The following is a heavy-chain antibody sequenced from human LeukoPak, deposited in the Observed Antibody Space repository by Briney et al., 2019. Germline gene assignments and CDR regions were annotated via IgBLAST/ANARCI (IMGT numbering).Heavy chain of an antibody. CDR3: ARDLISGDSGAPIGWFDT. D-gene: IGHD1-26*01. Sequence: GGSLRLSCAASGFTFSSYAMHWVRQAPGKGLEYVSAISSNGGSTYYAHSVKGRFTISRDNSKNTLYLQMGSLRAEDMAVYYCARDLISGDSGAPIGWFDTWGQGTLVTVSS. CDR2: ISSNGGST. J-gene: IGHJ5*02. CDR1: GFTFSSYA. V-gene: IGHV3-64*01.